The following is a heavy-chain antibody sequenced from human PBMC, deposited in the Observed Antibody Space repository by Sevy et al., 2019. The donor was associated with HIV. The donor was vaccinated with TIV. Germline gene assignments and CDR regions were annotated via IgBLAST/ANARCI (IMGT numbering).Heavy chain of an antibody. J-gene: IGHJ4*02. D-gene: IGHD4-17*01. V-gene: IGHV3-23*01. Sequence: GGSLRLSCAASGITLSSYAMSWVRQAPGEGLEWVSAISSSGGCTYYAESVKGGFTISRENSRNTLSLQMNSLRAADTAVYYCAKDLYGDYSWGFDYWGLGTLVTVSS. CDR3: AKDLYGDYSWGFDY. CDR1: GITLSSYA. CDR2: ISSSGGCT.